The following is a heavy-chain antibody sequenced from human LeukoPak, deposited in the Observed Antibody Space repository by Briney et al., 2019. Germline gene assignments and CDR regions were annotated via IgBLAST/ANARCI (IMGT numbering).Heavy chain of an antibody. CDR2: IKQEGSEK. J-gene: IGHJ4*02. CDR1: GFTFSDYW. CDR3: ARDRLDF. V-gene: IGHV3-7*01. Sequence: PGGSLRLSCAASGFTFSDYWMSWVRQAPGKGLEWGANIKQEGSEKYYVDSVKGRFTISRDNAKNSLYLQMNSLRAEDTAVYYCARDRLDFWGQGTLVTVSS.